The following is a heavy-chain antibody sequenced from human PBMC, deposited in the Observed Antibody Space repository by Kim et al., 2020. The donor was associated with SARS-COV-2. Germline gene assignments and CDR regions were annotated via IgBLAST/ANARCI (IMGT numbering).Heavy chain of an antibody. CDR3: ARDEPYDFWSGYYPSYYYYYGMDV. Sequence: ASVKVSCKASGYTFTSYGISWVRQAPGQGLEWMGWISAYNGNTNYAQKLQGRVTMTTDTSTSTAYMELRSLRSDDTAVYYCARDEPYDFWSGYYPSYYYYYGMDVWGQGTTVTVSS. CDR2: ISAYNGNT. D-gene: IGHD3-3*01. CDR1: GYTFTSYG. V-gene: IGHV1-18*01. J-gene: IGHJ6*02.